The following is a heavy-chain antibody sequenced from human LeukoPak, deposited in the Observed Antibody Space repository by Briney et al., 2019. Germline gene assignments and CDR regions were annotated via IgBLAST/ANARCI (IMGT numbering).Heavy chain of an antibody. V-gene: IGHV1-69*13. CDR2: IIPIFGTA. CDR3: AGGRRVTIFGVVTPFDY. D-gene: IGHD3-3*01. Sequence: SVKVSCKPSGGTFSSYAISWVRQAPGQGLEWMGGIIPIFGTANYAQKFQGRVTITADESTSTAYMELSSLRSEDTAVYYCAGGRRVTIFGVVTPFDYWGQGTLVTVSS. CDR1: GGTFSSYA. J-gene: IGHJ4*02.